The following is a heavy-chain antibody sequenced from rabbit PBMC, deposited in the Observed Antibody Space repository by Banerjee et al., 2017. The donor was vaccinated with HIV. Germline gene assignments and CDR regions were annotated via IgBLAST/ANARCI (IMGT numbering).Heavy chain of an antibody. Sequence: QEQLEESGGDLVKPGASLTLTCTASGFSFSSRNYMSWVRQAPGKGLEWIGIIYAGKGSTDYASWVKGRFTISKTSSTTVTLQMTSLTAADTATYFCARDRAGSSYYFDLWGQGTLVTVS. CDR2: IYAGKGST. CDR3: ARDRAGSSYYFDL. CDR1: GFSFSSRNY. D-gene: IGHD8-1*01. J-gene: IGHJ4*01. V-gene: IGHV1S45*01.